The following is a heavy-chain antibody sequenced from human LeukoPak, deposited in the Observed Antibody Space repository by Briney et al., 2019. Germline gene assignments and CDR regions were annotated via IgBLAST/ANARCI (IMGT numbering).Heavy chain of an antibody. V-gene: IGHV3-23*01. CDR3: AKYPSLSAEYFQH. CDR1: GFTFSSYP. CDR2: ISGSGGST. Sequence: AGGSLRLSCAASGFTFSSYPMSWVRQAPGKGLEWVSAISGSGGSTYYADSVKGRFTISRDNSKNTLYLQLNSLRAEDTAVYYCAKYPSLSAEYFQHWGQGTLVTVSS. J-gene: IGHJ1*01.